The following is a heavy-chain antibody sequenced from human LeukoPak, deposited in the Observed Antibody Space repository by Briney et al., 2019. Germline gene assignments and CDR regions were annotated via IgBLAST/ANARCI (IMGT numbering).Heavy chain of an antibody. CDR2: IYYSGST. CDR1: GGSISSYY. V-gene: IGHV4-59*08. J-gene: IGHJ5*02. Sequence: PSETLSLTCTVSGGSISSYYWSWIRQPPGKGLEWIGYIYYSGSTHYNPSLKSRVTISVDTSKNQFSLKLSSVTAADTAVYYCARGIYSSGWYAWFDPWGQGTLVTVSS. CDR3: ARGIYSSGWYAWFDP. D-gene: IGHD6-19*01.